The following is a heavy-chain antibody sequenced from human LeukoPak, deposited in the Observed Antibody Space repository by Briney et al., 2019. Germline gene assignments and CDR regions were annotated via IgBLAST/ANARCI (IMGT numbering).Heavy chain of an antibody. V-gene: IGHV1-2*02. CDR3: AREITLGREYRFDY. CDR1: GYTFTGYY. Sequence: ASVKVSCKASGYTFTGYYMHWVRQAPGQGLEWMGWINPNSGGTNYAQKFQGRVTMTRDTSISTAYMELSRLRSDDTAVYYCAREITLGREYRFDYWGQGTLVTVSS. J-gene: IGHJ4*02. CDR2: INPNSGGT. D-gene: IGHD1-26*01.